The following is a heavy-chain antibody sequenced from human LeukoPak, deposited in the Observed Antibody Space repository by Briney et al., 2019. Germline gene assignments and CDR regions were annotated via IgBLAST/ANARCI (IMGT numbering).Heavy chain of an antibody. Sequence: GGSLRLSCAASGFTFSSYEMNWVRQAPGKGLEWVSYISSSGSTIYYADSVKGRFTISRDNSKNTLYLQMNSLRAEDTAVYYCARGSRGAQGYCTNGVCYRFYYYYYMDVWGKGTTVTVSS. J-gene: IGHJ6*03. CDR3: ARGSRGAQGYCTNGVCYRFYYYYYMDV. V-gene: IGHV3-48*03. D-gene: IGHD2-8*01. CDR1: GFTFSSYE. CDR2: ISSSGSTI.